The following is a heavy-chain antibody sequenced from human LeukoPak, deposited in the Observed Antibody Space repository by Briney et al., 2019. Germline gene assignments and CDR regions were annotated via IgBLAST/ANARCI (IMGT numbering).Heavy chain of an antibody. D-gene: IGHD2-8*01. CDR3: AKDNAGFFDY. CDR1: GFTFSSHL. J-gene: IGHJ4*02. Sequence: GGSLRLSCAASGFTFSSHLMHWVRQAPGKGLEWVSAISGSGGSTYYADSVKGRFTISRDNSKNTLYLQMNSLRAEDTAVYYCAKDNAGFFDYWGQGTLVTVSS. CDR2: ISGSGGST. V-gene: IGHV3-23*01.